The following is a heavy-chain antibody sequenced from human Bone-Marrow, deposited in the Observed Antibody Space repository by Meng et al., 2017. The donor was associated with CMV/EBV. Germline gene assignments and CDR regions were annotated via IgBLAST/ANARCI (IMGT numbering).Heavy chain of an antibody. J-gene: IGHJ5*02. CDR2: IYHSGRT. Sequence: SETLSLTCAVSGGSISSSNWWSWVRQPPGKGLEWIGEIYHSGRTNYNPSLKSRVTISVDTSKNQFSLKLSSVTAADTAVYYCARDFPGRAGTTPFALGLDPWGQGTLVTVSS. D-gene: IGHD1-1*01. CDR3: ARDFPGRAGTTPFALGLDP. CDR1: GGSISSSNW. V-gene: IGHV4-4*02.